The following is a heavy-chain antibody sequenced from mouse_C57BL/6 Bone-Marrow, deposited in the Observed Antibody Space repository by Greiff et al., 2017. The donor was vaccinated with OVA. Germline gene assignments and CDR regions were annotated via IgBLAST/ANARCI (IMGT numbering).Heavy chain of an antibody. CDR1: GFNIKDYY. Sequence: VQLQQSGAELVKPGASVKLSCTASGFNIKDYYMHWVKQRTEQGLARIGRIDPEDGETKYAPKFQGKATITADTSSNPAYLQLSSLTSEDTAVYYCARVESFFYWYFDVWGTGTTVTVSS. J-gene: IGHJ1*03. CDR3: ARVESFFYWYFDV. V-gene: IGHV14-2*01. CDR2: IDPEDGET.